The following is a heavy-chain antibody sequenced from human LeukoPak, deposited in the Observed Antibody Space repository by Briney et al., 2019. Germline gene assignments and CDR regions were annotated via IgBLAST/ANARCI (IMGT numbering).Heavy chain of an antibody. CDR2: IIPIFGTA. D-gene: IGHD6-6*01. J-gene: IGHJ6*03. Sequence: SVKVSCKASGGTSSSYAISWVRQAPGQGLEWMGGIIPIFGTANYAQKFRGRVTITTDESTSTAYMELSSLRSEDTAVYYCARGRSISSYMDVWGKGTTVTVSS. V-gene: IGHV1-69*05. CDR1: GGTSSSYA. CDR3: ARGRSISSYMDV.